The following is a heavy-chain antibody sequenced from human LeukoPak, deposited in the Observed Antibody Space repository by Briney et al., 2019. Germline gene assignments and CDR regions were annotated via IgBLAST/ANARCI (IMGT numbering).Heavy chain of an antibody. V-gene: IGHV3-9*01. CDR2: ISWNSGSI. Sequence: PGGSLRLSCAASGFTFSSYAMSWVRQAPGKGLEWVSGISWNSGSIGYADSVKGRFTISRDNAKNSLYLQMNSLRAEDTALYYCAKGPTVAAAGTLAFDYWGQGTLVTVSS. J-gene: IGHJ4*02. CDR1: GFTFSSYA. CDR3: AKGPTVAAAGTLAFDY. D-gene: IGHD6-13*01.